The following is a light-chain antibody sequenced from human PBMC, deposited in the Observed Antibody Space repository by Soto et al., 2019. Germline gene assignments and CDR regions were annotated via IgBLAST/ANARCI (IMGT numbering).Light chain of an antibody. CDR1: SSDVGGYNY. J-gene: IGLJ1*01. CDR2: DVS. CDR3: CSYAGV. Sequence: QSALTQPRSVSGSPGQSVTISCTGTSSDVGGYNYVSWYQQHPGKAPKLMIYDVSKRPSGVPDRFSGSKSGNTASLTISGLQAEDEADYYCCSYAGVFGTGTKGTVL. V-gene: IGLV2-11*01.